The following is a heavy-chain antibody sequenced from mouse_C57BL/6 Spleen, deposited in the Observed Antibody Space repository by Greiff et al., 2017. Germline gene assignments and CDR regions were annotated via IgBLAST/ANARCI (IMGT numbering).Heavy chain of an antibody. V-gene: IGHV1-69*01. Sequence: QVQLQQPGAELVMPGASVKLSCKASGYTFTSYWMHWVKQRPGQGLEWIGEIDPSDSYTNYNQKFKGKSTLTVDKSSSTAYMQLSSLTSEDSAVYYCARGVRGAACAYRGEGTLVTVSA. D-gene: IGHD2-14*01. CDR3: ARGVRGAACAY. CDR1: GYTFTSYW. J-gene: IGHJ3*01. CDR2: IDPSDSYT.